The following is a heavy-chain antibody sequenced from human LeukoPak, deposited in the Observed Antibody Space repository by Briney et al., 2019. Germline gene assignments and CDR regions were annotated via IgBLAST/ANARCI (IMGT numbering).Heavy chain of an antibody. CDR3: AGGLL. Sequence: GGSLRLSCAASGFTVSSNYMSWVRQAPGKRLEWVSSISSSSSYIYYADSVKGRFTISRDNAKNSLYLQMNSLRAEDTAVYYCAGGLLWGQGTLVTVSS. V-gene: IGHV3-21*01. CDR2: ISSSSSYI. CDR1: GFTVSSNY. D-gene: IGHD5-18*01. J-gene: IGHJ4*02.